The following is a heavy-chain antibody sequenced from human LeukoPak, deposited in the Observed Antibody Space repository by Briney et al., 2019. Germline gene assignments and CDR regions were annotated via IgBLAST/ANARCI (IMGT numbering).Heavy chain of an antibody. V-gene: IGHV4-34*01. CDR2: INHSGST. CDR3: ARNPMRKKPSLTRGTYYFDY. CDR1: GGSISSYY. D-gene: IGHD3-22*01. Sequence: PSETLSLTCTVSGGSISSYYWSWIRQPPGKGLEWIGEINHSGSTNYNPSLKSRVTISVDTSKNQFSLKLSSVTAADTAVYYCARNPMRKKPSLTRGTYYFDYWGQGTLVTVSS. J-gene: IGHJ4*02.